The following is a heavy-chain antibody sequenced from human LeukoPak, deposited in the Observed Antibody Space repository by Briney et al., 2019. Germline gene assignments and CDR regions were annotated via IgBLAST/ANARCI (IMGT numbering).Heavy chain of an antibody. CDR3: ARYCTGHCYTGDSYYFDY. Sequence: SETLSLTCTVSGGSISSYYWSWIRQPPGKGPEWIGYIYYSGSTNYNPSLKSRVTISVDTSKNQFSLKLSSVTAADTAVYYCARYCTGHCYTGDSYYFDYWGQGTLVTVSS. CDR1: GGSISSYY. CDR2: IYYSGST. D-gene: IGHD2-2*02. V-gene: IGHV4-59*01. J-gene: IGHJ4*02.